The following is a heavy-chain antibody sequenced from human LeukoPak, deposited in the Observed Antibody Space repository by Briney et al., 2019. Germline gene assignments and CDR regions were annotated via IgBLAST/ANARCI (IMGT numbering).Heavy chain of an antibody. D-gene: IGHD6-19*01. J-gene: IGHJ5*02. V-gene: IGHV1-2*02. CDR2: INPNSGDT. Sequence: ASVKVSCKASEYTFTAYYVHWVRXAPAQXLEWMGWINPNSGDTNFAQNFQGRVTMTRATSISTVYMELSRLRSDDTAVYYCARVGQWLVENDWFDPWGQGTLVTVSS. CDR1: EYTFTAYY. CDR3: ARVGQWLVENDWFDP.